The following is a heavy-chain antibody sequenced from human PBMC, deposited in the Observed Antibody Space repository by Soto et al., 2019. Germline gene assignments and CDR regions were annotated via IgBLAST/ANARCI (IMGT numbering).Heavy chain of an antibody. CDR2: INPNSGGT. V-gene: IGHV1-2*04. CDR1: GYTFTGYY. J-gene: IGHJ6*02. Sequence: ASVKVSCKASGYTFTGYYMHWVRQAPGQGLEWMGWINPNSGGTNYAQRFQGWVTMTRDTSISTACMELSRLRSDDTAVYYCARGHYSNPLYYYYYGMDVWGQGTTVTVSS. D-gene: IGHD4-4*01. CDR3: ARGHYSNPLYYYYYGMDV.